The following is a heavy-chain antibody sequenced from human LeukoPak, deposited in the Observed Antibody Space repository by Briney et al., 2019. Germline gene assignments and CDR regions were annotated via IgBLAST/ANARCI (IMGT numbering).Heavy chain of an antibody. Sequence: GGSLRLSCAASGFTFSNYAMHWVRQAPGKGLEWVAVISYDGSNKYYADSVKGRFTISRDNSKNTLYLQMNSLRAEDTAVYYCARGADCSSTSCSTMDVWGQGTTITVSS. D-gene: IGHD2-2*02. V-gene: IGHV3-30-3*01. J-gene: IGHJ6*02. CDR2: ISYDGSNK. CDR3: ARGADCSSTSCSTMDV. CDR1: GFTFSNYA.